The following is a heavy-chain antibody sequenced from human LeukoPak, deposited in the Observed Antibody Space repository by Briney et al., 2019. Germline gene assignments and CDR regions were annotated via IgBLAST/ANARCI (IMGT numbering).Heavy chain of an antibody. CDR2: INRDGSEK. Sequence: PGGSLRLSCAASGFTFSSHWMNWVRLAPGKGLEWVANINRDGSEKYYVDSVKGRFTISRDNAKNSLYLQMNSLRAEDTAVYYCARYVPPPERWIQLWFQTESIFDYWGQGTLVTVSS. CDR3: ARYVPPPERWIQLWFQTESIFDY. V-gene: IGHV3-7*01. J-gene: IGHJ4*02. D-gene: IGHD5-18*01. CDR1: GFTFSSHW.